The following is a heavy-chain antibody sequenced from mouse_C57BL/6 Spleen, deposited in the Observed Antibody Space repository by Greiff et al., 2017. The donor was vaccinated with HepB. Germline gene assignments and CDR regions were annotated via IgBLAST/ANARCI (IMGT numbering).Heavy chain of an antibody. Sequence: EVKLVESGGGLVKPGGSLKLSCAASGFTFSDYGMHWVRQAPEKGLEWVAYISSGSSTIYYADTVKGRFTISRDNAKNTLFLQMTSLRSEDTAMYYCARGLYENAMDYWGQGTSVTVSS. J-gene: IGHJ4*01. D-gene: IGHD2-3*01. V-gene: IGHV5-17*01. CDR1: GFTFSDYG. CDR2: ISSGSSTI. CDR3: ARGLYENAMDY.